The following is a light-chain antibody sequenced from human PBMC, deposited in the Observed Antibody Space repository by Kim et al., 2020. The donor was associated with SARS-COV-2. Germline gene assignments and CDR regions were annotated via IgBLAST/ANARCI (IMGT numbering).Light chain of an antibody. CDR2: DVT. J-gene: IGLJ1*01. V-gene: IGLV2-18*02. CDR3: SSFTSSVTYV. CDR1: SSDVGYYNR. Sequence: GQSVTISCTGTSSDVGYYNRVSWFQQPPGTAPKLIIYDVTNRPSGVPDRFSGSKSGNTASLTISGLQPEDEADYYCSSFTSSVTYVFGTGTKVTVL.